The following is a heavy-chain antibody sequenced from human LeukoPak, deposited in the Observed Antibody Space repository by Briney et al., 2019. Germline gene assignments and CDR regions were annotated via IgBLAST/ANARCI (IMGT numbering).Heavy chain of an antibody. J-gene: IGHJ5*02. Sequence: GGSLRLSCAASGFTFSNNWMPWFRQAPGKGLEWVANVNEDGSEKNYVDSVKGRFTISRDNAKNSVYLQMNNLRVEETAVYYCARGRGWIDPWGQGTLVTVSS. CDR2: VNEDGSEK. D-gene: IGHD5-24*01. V-gene: IGHV3-7*01. CDR3: ARGRGWIDP. CDR1: GFTFSNNW.